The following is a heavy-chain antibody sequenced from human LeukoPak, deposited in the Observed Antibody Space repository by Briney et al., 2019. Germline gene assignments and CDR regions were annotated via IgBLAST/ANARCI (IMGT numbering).Heavy chain of an antibody. CDR2: ISGDGGST. Sequence: GGSLRLSCAASGFTFDDYAMHWVRQAPGKGLVWVSLISGDGGSTYYADSVKGRFTISRDNSKNSLYLQMNSLRTEDTALYYCAKDKRYSGYDPFDYWGQGTLVTVSS. CDR1: GFTFDDYA. CDR3: AKDKRYSGYDPFDY. V-gene: IGHV3-43*02. D-gene: IGHD5-12*01. J-gene: IGHJ4*02.